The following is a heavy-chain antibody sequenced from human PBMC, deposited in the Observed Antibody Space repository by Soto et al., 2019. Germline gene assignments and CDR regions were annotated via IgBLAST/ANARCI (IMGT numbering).Heavy chain of an antibody. CDR3: ARDRHGSGSYRNWFDP. CDR1: GGSISSGGYY. CDR2: IYYSGST. Sequence: QVQLQESGPGLVKPSQTLSLTCTVSGGSISSGGYYWSWIRQHPGKGLEWIGYIYYSGSTYYNPSFNSRFTIAVDTSKNQFSLKLSSVTAADTAVYYCARDRHGSGSYRNWFDPWGQGTLVTVSS. J-gene: IGHJ5*02. V-gene: IGHV4-31*03. D-gene: IGHD3-10*01.